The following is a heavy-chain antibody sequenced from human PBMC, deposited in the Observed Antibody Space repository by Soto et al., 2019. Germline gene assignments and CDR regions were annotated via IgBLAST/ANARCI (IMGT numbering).Heavy chain of an antibody. J-gene: IGHJ4*02. V-gene: IGHV2-70*11. CDR3: ARIFMLGELPYYFDY. D-gene: IGHD3-10*02. CDR2: IDWDDDK. CDR1: GFSLSTSGMC. Sequence: ESGPTLVNPTQTLTLTCTFSGFSLSTSGMCVSWIRQPPGKALERLARIDWDDDKYYSTSLKTRLTISKDTSKNQVVLTMTNMDTVDKATYYCARIFMLGELPYYFDYWGQVILVTVSS.